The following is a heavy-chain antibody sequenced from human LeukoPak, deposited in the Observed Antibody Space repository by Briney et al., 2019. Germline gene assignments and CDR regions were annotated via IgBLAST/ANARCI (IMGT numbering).Heavy chain of an antibody. V-gene: IGHV3-21*03. CDR3: ARVWVPAAAPDV. J-gene: IGHJ6*02. CDR1: GFNFNTYN. D-gene: IGHD2-2*01. CDR2: IDSSSTYI. Sequence: GGSLRLSCAASGFNFNTYNMKWVRQAPGKGLEWVSSIDSSSTYIYYADSVKGRCTISRNTTKNSLYLLMKSPRDQDTAVYYSARVWVPAAAPDVWGQGTTVTVSS.